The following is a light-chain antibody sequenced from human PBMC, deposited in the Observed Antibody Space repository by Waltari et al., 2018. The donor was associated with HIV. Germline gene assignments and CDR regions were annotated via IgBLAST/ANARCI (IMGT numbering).Light chain of an antibody. CDR1: QGISSY. CDR3: QQYYSYPSYT. CDR2: AAS. J-gene: IGKJ2*01. V-gene: IGKV1-8*01. Sequence: AIRMTQSPSSFSASTGDRVPITCRASQGISSYLAWYQQKPGKAPKLLIYAASTLQSGVPSRFSGSGSGTDFTLTISCLQSEDFATYYCQQYYSYPSYTFGQGTKLEIK.